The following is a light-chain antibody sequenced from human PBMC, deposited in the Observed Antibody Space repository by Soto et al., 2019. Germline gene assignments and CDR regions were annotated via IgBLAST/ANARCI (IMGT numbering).Light chain of an antibody. CDR3: QQYITYST. CDR2: GAS. J-gene: IGKJ5*01. CDR1: QSVSSN. V-gene: IGKV3-15*01. Sequence: EIVLTQSPATLSLSPGERATLSCRASQSVSSNLAWYQQHPGQAPRLLIHGASTRATGIPARFSGSGSGTEFTLTISSLQPDDFATYYCQQYITYSTFGQGTRLEIK.